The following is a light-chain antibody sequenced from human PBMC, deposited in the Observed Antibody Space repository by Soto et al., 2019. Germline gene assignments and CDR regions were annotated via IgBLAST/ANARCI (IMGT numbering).Light chain of an antibody. V-gene: IGLV2-23*01. CDR2: EGS. Sequence: QSALTQPASVSGSPGQSITISCTGTSSDVGSYNLVSWYQQHPGKAPKLMIYEGSKRLSGVSNRFSGSKSGSTASLTISGLRAEDEADYYCCSYAGSSTYVVFGGGTKLTVL. CDR1: SSDVGSYNL. J-gene: IGLJ2*01. CDR3: CSYAGSSTYVV.